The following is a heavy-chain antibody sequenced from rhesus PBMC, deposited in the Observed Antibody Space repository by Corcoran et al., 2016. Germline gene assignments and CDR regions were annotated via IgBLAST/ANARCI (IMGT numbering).Heavy chain of an antibody. CDR3: ARELDGLFPLDR. CDR1: GASVSDSYS. CDR2: ITGGSVWT. V-gene: IGHV4-143*01. D-gene: IGHD3-3*01. J-gene: IGHJ4*01. Sequence: QVHLQESGPGLVKPSETLSLSCTVSGASVSDSYSWTWIRPSPGRGLEWLGCITGGSVWTSNRPSIGSRVTLSTDPAKNHFSLKLNAVTAADTAIYYGARELDGLFPLDRWGQGVQVIVSS.